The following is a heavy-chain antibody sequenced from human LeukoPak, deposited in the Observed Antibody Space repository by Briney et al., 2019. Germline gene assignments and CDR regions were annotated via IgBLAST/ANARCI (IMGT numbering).Heavy chain of an antibody. D-gene: IGHD3-10*01. Sequence: PSETLSLTCTVSGGSISSSSYYWGWIRQPPGKGLEWIGSIYYSGSTYYNPSLKSRVTISVDTSKNQFSLKLSSMTAADTAVYYCASRRMVRGVWVLIDYWGQGTLVTVSS. V-gene: IGHV4-39*01. CDR2: IYYSGST. CDR1: GGSISSSSYY. CDR3: ASRRMVRGVWVLIDY. J-gene: IGHJ4*02.